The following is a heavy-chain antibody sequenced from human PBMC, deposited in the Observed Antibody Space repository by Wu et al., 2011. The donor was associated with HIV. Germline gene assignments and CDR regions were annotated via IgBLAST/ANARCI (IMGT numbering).Heavy chain of an antibody. Sequence: QVQLVQSGAEVKKPGSSVKVSCEASGGTFSSYAISWVRQAPGQGLEWMGGIIPIFGTANYAQKFQGRVTITTDESTSTAYMELSSLRSEDTAVYYCARSDYYDTSGYYYVYNWFDPGPGNPGHRLL. D-gene: IGHD3-22*01. CDR2: IIPIFGTA. J-gene: IGHJ5*02. V-gene: IGHV1-69*05. CDR3: ARSDYYDTSGYYYVYNWFDP. CDR1: GGTFSSYA.